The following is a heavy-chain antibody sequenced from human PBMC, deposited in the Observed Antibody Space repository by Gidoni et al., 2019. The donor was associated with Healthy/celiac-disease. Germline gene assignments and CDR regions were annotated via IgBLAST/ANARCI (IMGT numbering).Heavy chain of an antibody. Sequence: EVQLLESGGGLVQPGGSLRLSCAASGFTFDIYAMSWVRQAPGKGLEWVSATSGSGRNTYYADSVKGRFTISRDNSKNTLYLQMNSLRAEDTAVYYCAKALMVYARGYFQHWGQGTLVTVSS. J-gene: IGHJ1*01. D-gene: IGHD2-8*02. V-gene: IGHV3-23*01. CDR1: GFTFDIYA. CDR2: TSGSGRNT. CDR3: AKALMVYARGYFQH.